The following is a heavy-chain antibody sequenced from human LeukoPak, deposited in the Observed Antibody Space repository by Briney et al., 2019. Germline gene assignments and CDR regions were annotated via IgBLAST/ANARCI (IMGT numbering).Heavy chain of an antibody. D-gene: IGHD4-17*01. CDR2: ISGGGGST. Sequence: GGSLRLSCAASGFTFSSYAMSWVRQAPGKGLEWVSAISGGGGSTYYADSVKGRFTISRDNSKNTLSLQMNSLRADDTAVYYCARDKRSTVTKYPRDAFDIWGQGTMVTVSS. CDR1: GFTFSSYA. J-gene: IGHJ3*02. CDR3: ARDKRSTVTKYPRDAFDI. V-gene: IGHV3-23*01.